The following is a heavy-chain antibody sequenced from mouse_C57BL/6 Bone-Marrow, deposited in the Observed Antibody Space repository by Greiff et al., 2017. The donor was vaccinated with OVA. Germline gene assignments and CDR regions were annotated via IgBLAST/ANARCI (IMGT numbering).Heavy chain of an antibody. V-gene: IGHV1-61*01. D-gene: IGHD3-2*02. CDR2: IYPSDSET. CDR1: GYTFTSYW. Sequence: QVQLKQPGAELVRPGSSVKLSCKASGYTFTSYWMAWVKQTPGQGLEWIGNIYPSDSETHYNSTFKDKATLTVDKSSSTAYMQLSRLTSEDSAVYYCARSGDYWGQGTTLTVSS. J-gene: IGHJ2*01. CDR3: ARSGDY.